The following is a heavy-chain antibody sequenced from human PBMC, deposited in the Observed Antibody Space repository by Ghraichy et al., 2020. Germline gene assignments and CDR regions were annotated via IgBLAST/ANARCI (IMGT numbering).Heavy chain of an antibody. V-gene: IGHV3-23*01. Sequence: LSLTCAASGFTFYTYAMSWVRQAPGKGLEWVSGISGSGGTTKYADSVKGRFTISRDNSKNTLYLQMNSLRAEDTAVYYCAKGSVVTASPQAYYFDYRGQGTLVTVSS. CDR2: ISGSGGTT. D-gene: IGHD2-15*01. J-gene: IGHJ4*02. CDR1: GFTFYTYA. CDR3: AKGSVVTASPQAYYFDY.